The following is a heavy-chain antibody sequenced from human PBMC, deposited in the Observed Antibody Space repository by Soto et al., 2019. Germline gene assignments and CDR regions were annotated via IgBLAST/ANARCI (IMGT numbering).Heavy chain of an antibody. CDR3: ARDKRWELRLDQHNGMDV. CDR1: GFTFSSHS. J-gene: IGHJ6*02. Sequence: GGSLRLSCAASGFTFSSHSMNWVRQAPGKGLEWVSSISSSSTYKYYADSVKGRFTIARDNAKNSLYLQMNSLRAEDTAVYYCARDKRWELRLDQHNGMDVWGQGTTVTVSS. D-gene: IGHD1-26*01. CDR2: ISSSSTYK. V-gene: IGHV3-21*01.